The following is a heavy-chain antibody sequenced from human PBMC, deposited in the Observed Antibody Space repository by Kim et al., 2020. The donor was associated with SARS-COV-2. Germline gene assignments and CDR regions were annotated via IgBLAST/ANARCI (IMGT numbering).Heavy chain of an antibody. V-gene: IGHV4-59*13. CDR1: GGSISSYY. J-gene: IGHJ6*02. Sequence: SETLSLTCTVSGGSISSYYWSWIRQPPGKGLEWIGYIYYSGSTNYNPSLKSRVNISIDTTKNQFSLKLSSVTAADTAVYYCARDKLAVACNYYYYGMDVWGQGTTVTVSS. D-gene: IGHD6-19*01. CDR3: ARDKLAVACNYYYYGMDV. CDR2: IYYSGST.